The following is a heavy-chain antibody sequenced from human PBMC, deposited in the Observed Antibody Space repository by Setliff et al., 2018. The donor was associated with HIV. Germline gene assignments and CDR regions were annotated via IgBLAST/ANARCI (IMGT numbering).Heavy chain of an antibody. CDR1: GYTFTSYY. CDR2: INPSGGST. V-gene: IGHV1-46*01. J-gene: IGHJ6*02. CDR3: ARDWRLRYFDWLYSGMDV. Sequence: GASVKVSCKASGYTFTSYYMHWVRQAPGQGLEWMGIINPSGGSTSYAQKFQGRVTMTRDTSISTAYMELSRLRSDDTAVYYCARDWRLRYFDWLYSGMDVWGQGTTVTVSS. D-gene: IGHD3-9*01.